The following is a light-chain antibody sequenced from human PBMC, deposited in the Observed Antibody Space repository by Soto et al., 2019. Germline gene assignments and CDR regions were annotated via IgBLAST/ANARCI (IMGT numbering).Light chain of an antibody. CDR1: QSVSSY. CDR2: DAS. CDR3: QQRSNWRRT. Sequence: EILMTQSPATLSVSPGERATLSCRASQSVSSYLAWYQQTPGQAPRLLIYDASNRATGIPARFSGRGSGTDFTLTISRLEPEDFEVYYCQQRSNWRRTFGQGTKVDIK. J-gene: IGKJ1*01. V-gene: IGKV3-11*01.